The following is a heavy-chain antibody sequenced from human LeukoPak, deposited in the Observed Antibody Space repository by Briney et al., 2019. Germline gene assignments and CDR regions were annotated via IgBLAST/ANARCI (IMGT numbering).Heavy chain of an antibody. CDR2: ISAYNGNT. CDR3: ARSIAARRNFDY. J-gene: IGHJ4*02. V-gene: IGHV1-18*01. Sequence: ASVKVSCKASGYTFTSYGISWVRQAPGQGLEWMGWISAYNGNTNYAQKLQGRVTMTTDTSTSTACMELRSLRSDDTAVYYCARSIAARRNFDYWGQGTLVTVSS. CDR1: GYTFTSYG. D-gene: IGHD6-6*01.